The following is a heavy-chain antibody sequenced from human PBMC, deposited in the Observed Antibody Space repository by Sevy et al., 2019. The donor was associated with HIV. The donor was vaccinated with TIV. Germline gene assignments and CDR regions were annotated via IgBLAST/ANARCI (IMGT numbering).Heavy chain of an antibody. CDR2: ISYDGIIK. V-gene: IGHV3-30*04. D-gene: IGHD6-19*01. CDR3: ARVGGYTSAWSPGNY. J-gene: IGHJ4*02. Sequence: GGSLRLSCAASGFTFNTHAMHWVRQAPGKGLEWVALISYDGIIKYYADSVKGRLTISRDNSKNTLSLQMNSLRIEDTAVYYCARVGGYTSAWSPGNYWGQGTLVTVSS. CDR1: GFTFNTHA.